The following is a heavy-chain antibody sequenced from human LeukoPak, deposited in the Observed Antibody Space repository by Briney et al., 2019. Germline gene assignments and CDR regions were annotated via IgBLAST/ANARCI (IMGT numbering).Heavy chain of an antibody. CDR3: ARHSSAGCSSTSCYAGELNNWFDP. Sequence: GESLKISCKGSGYSFANYWIGWVRQMPGKRLEWVGIIYPGYSDTIYSPSFQGQITISADKSISTAYLQWRSLKASDTAMYYCARHSSAGCSSTSCYAGELNNWFDPWGQGTLVTVSS. V-gene: IGHV5-51*01. J-gene: IGHJ5*02. CDR1: GYSFANYW. D-gene: IGHD2-2*01. CDR2: IYPGYSDT.